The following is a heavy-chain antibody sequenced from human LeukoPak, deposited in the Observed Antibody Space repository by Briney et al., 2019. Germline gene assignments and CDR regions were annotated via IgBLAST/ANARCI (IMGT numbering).Heavy chain of an antibody. CDR1: GFTFSSYE. CDR3: ARERKPVGFDY. V-gene: IGHV3-48*03. CDR2: ISSSGSTI. D-gene: IGHD1-26*01. Sequence: GGSLRPSCAASGFTFSSYEMNWVRQAPGKGLEWVSYISSSGSTIYYADSVKGRFTISRDNAKNSLYLQMNSLRVEDTAVYYCARERKPVGFDYWGQGTLVTVSS. J-gene: IGHJ4*02.